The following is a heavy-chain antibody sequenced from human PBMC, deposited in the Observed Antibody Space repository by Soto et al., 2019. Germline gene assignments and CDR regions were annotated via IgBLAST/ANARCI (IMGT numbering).Heavy chain of an antibody. J-gene: IGHJ6*02. CDR3: ARGLTIVPATHPRLENYGMDV. Sequence: QVPLVQSAAEVKKTGASVKVSCKSSGYSFTSYGISWVRRAPGQGLEWMGWISPYNGHTQFVQRFQGRVSMTTDTSTKTAYMELRNLRSDDTAHYYCARGLTIVPATHPRLENYGMDVWGQGTTVIVSS. CDR1: GYSFTSYG. CDR2: ISPYNGHT. D-gene: IGHD2-2*01. V-gene: IGHV1-18*01.